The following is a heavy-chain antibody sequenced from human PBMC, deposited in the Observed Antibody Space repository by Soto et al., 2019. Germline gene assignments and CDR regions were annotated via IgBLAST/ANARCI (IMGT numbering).Heavy chain of an antibody. J-gene: IGHJ4*02. D-gene: IGHD2-15*01. CDR3: ARGQEVGAHFFDS. V-gene: IGHV3-13*01. CDR1: GFTFSGFD. Sequence: GGSLRLSCEASGFTFSGFDMHWVRQPTGKGLEWVSTIGTAGDTYYAVSVKGRFTISRDNAKNSLSLQLNSLRAGDTAVYFCARGQEVGAHFFDSWGQGTQVTVSS. CDR2: IGTAGDT.